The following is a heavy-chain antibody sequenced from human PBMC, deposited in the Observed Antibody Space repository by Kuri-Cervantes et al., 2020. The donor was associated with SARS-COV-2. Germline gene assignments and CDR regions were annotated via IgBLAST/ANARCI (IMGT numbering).Heavy chain of an antibody. CDR2: IYYSGST. CDR1: GGSISSYY. J-gene: IGHJ3*02. V-gene: IGHV4-59*12. D-gene: IGHD6-6*01. CDR3: ARALGLSSSGPRYGAFDI. Sequence: SETLSLTCTVSGGSISSYYWSWTRQPPGKGLEWIGYIYYSGSTNYNPSLKSRVTISVDTSKNQFSLKLSSVTAADTAVYYCARALGLSSSGPRYGAFDIWGQGTMVTVSS.